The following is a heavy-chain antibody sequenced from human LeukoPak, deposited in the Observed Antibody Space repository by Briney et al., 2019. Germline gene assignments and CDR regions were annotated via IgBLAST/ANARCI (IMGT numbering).Heavy chain of an antibody. J-gene: IGHJ3*02. Sequence: GSSVKVSCKASGGTFSSYTISWVRQAPGQGLECMGGIIPILGIANYAQKFQGRVTITADKSTSTAYMELSSLRSEDTAVYYCARGGVVIYAFDIWGQGTMVTVSS. D-gene: IGHD3-22*01. CDR1: GGTFSSYT. CDR2: IIPILGIA. CDR3: ARGGVVIYAFDI. V-gene: IGHV1-69*02.